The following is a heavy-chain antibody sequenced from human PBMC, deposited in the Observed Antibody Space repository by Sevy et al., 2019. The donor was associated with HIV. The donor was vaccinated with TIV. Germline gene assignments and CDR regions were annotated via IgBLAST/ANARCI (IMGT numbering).Heavy chain of an antibody. Sequence: SETLSLTCAVYGGSFSGYYWSWIRQPPGKGLEWIGEINHSGSTNYNPSLKSRVTISVDTSKNQFSLKLSSVTAADTAVYYCAGGGLRYFDWLLPGRGSWFDPWGQGTLVTVSS. V-gene: IGHV4-34*01. CDR2: INHSGST. J-gene: IGHJ5*02. D-gene: IGHD3-9*01. CDR1: GGSFSGYY. CDR3: AGGGLRYFDWLLPGRGSWFDP.